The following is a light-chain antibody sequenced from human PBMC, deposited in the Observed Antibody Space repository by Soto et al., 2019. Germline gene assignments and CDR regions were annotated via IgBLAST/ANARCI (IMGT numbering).Light chain of an antibody. CDR3: QQYKNWPPHT. CDR2: GAS. Sequence: EIVMTQSPGTLSVSPGESVILSCRASQNVDDRLAWYQQRPGQPPRLLIYGASTRATGIPARFSGSGSGTEFTLTISSLQSEDLAVYYCQQYKNWPPHTFGQGTKLESK. V-gene: IGKV3-15*01. CDR1: QNVDDR. J-gene: IGKJ2*01.